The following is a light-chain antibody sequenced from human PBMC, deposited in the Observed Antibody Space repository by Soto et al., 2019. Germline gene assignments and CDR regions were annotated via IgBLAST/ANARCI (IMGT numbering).Light chain of an antibody. CDR1: QSVTSSY. CDR2: DAS. CDR3: HQYGTSSLFS. Sequence: EIVLTQSPDTLSLSPGERATLSCRASQSVTSSYLAWYQQKPGQAPRLLIYDASSRATDIPDRFSGSGSGTEFTLTISRLEPEGFAVYYCHQYGTSSLFSFGPGTKVDIK. J-gene: IGKJ3*01. V-gene: IGKV3-20*01.